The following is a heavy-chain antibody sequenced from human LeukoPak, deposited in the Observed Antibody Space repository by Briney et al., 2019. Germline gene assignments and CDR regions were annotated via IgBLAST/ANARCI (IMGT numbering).Heavy chain of an antibody. CDR2: IYSGGST. J-gene: IGHJ4*02. Sequence: GGSLRLSCAASGFTVSSNYMSWVRQAPGKGLEWVSVIYSGGSTYYADSVKGRFTFSRDNSKNTLYPQMNSLRAEDTAVYYCARAGDLYYYDSSGYYYWGQGTLVTVSS. V-gene: IGHV3-66*01. D-gene: IGHD3-22*01. CDR1: GFTVSSNY. CDR3: ARAGDLYYYDSSGYYY.